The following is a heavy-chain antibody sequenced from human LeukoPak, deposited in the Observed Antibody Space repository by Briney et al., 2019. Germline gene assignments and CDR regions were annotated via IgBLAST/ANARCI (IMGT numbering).Heavy chain of an antibody. Sequence: ESGPTLVKPTQTLTLTCSFSGFSLSTSGVGVGWIRQPPGKALEWLALIYWDDDKRYSPSLESRLAITKDTSKNQVVLTMTNTDPVDTATYYCAHIMEWSYSDSRVERGAFDIWGPGTMVTVSS. J-gene: IGHJ3*02. D-gene: IGHD3-22*01. CDR1: GFSLSTSGVG. CDR3: AHIMEWSYSDSRVERGAFDI. V-gene: IGHV2-5*02. CDR2: IYWDDDK.